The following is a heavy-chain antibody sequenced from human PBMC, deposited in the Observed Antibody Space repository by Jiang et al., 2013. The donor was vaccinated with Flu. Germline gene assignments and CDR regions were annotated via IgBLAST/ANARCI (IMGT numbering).Heavy chain of an antibody. CDR1: GYTFTSYY. J-gene: IGHJ3*02. CDR3: ARDFHYGDYEASAFDI. CDR2: INPSGGST. Sequence: SGAEVKKPGASVKVSCKASGYTFTSYYMHWVRQAPGQGLEWMGIINPSGGSTSYAQKFQGRVTMTRDTSTSTVYMELSSLRSEDTAVYYCARDFHYGDYEASAFDIWGQGTMVTVSS. D-gene: IGHD4-17*01. V-gene: IGHV1-46*01.